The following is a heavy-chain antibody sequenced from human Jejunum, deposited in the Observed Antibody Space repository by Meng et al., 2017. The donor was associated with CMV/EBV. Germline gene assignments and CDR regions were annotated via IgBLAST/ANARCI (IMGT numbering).Heavy chain of an antibody. V-gene: IGHV2-5*02. Sequence: QITLKESGPTLVQPPPTLTLTCSFSGFSPSTSGEGVGWIRQPPGKALEWLALIYRGDDKQYSPSLNSRLTIAKDTSKNEVVLTLTNMGPIDTGTYYCAHFVGGYYPSRPDYWGQGTLVTVSS. J-gene: IGHJ4*02. CDR2: IYRGDDK. CDR3: AHFVGGYYPSRPDY. D-gene: IGHD1-26*01. CDR1: GFSPSTSGEG.